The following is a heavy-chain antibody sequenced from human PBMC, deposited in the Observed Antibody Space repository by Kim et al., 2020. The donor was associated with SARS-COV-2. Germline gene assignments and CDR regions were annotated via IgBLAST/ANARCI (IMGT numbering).Heavy chain of an antibody. D-gene: IGHD2-21*01. Sequence: NDYAVSVKSRISINPDTSKNQFSLQLNSVTPEDTAVYFCARVARGGDVDSWGQGTLVTVSS. CDR2: N. J-gene: IGHJ4*02. CDR3: ARVARGGDVDS. V-gene: IGHV6-1*01.